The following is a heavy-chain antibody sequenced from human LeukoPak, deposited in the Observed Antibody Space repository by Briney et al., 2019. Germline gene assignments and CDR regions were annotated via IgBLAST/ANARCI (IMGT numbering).Heavy chain of an antibody. J-gene: IGHJ4*02. CDR1: GGSFSSYA. D-gene: IGHD4-23*01. CDR3: ARGWLAESMVVTPYNY. CDR2: IIPIFGTA. Sequence: SVKVSCKASGGSFSSYAINWVRQAPGQGLEWMGGIIPIFGTANYAQKFQDRVTITAVESMSTVYMELSSLRSEDTAVYYCARGWLAESMVVTPYNYWGQGTLVTVSS. V-gene: IGHV1-69*01.